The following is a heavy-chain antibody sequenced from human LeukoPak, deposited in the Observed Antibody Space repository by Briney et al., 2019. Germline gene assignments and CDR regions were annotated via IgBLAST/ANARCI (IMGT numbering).Heavy chain of an antibody. Sequence: ASVKVSCKTSGYTFTSYGLTWVRQAPGQGLEWMGWISAYNGNTNYAQSLQGRVTMTTDTSTNTGYLDVRSLRSDDTAVYYCVRDGVLPGAMFVWGQGTLVTVSS. CDR1: GYTFTSYG. D-gene: IGHD2-2*01. V-gene: IGHV1-18*01. CDR3: VRDGVLPGAMFV. J-gene: IGHJ4*02. CDR2: ISAYNGNT.